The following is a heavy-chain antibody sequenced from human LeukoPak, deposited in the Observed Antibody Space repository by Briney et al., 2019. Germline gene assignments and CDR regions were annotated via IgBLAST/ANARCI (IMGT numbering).Heavy chain of an antibody. CDR2: INHSGST. D-gene: IGHD3-9*01. Sequence: NPSETLSLTCAVYGGSFSGYYWSWLRQPPGKGLEWIGEINHSGSTNYNPSLKSRVTISVDTSKNQFSLKLSSVTAADTAVYYCARDGPDLRYFDWLFPGWFDPWGQGTLVTVSS. J-gene: IGHJ5*02. CDR1: GGSFSGYY. V-gene: IGHV4-34*01. CDR3: ARDGPDLRYFDWLFPGWFDP.